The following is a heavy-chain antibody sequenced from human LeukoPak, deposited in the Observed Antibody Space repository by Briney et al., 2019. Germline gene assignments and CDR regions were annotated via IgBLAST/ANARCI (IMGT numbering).Heavy chain of an antibody. CDR1: GSTFSSYG. V-gene: IGHV3-30*18. J-gene: IGHJ4*02. CDR3: AKRGSGWYHFDF. CDR2: ISYDGSNK. Sequence: GGSLRLSCAASGSTFSSYGMHWVRQAPGKGLEWVAVISYDGSNKYYADSVKGRFTISRDNSKNTVYLQMSSLRVEDTAVFYCAKRGSGWYHFDFWGQGILVTVSS. D-gene: IGHD6-19*01.